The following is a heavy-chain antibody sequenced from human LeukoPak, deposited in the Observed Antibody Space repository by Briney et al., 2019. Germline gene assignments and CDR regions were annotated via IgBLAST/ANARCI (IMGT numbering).Heavy chain of an antibody. CDR1: GGSISSGGYY. D-gene: IGHD3-3*01. Sequence: SETLSLTCTVSGGSISSGGYYWSWIRQHPGKGLEWIGEINHSGSTNYNPSLKSRVTISVDTSKNQFSLKLSSVTAADTAVYYCARDRLNVLRFLEWLLGYYYGMDVWGQGTTVTVSS. V-gene: IGHV4-39*07. CDR3: ARDRLNVLRFLEWLLGYYYGMDV. CDR2: INHSGST. J-gene: IGHJ6*02.